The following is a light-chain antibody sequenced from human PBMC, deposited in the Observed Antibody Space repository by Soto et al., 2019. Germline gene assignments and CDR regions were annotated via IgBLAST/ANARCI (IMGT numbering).Light chain of an antibody. V-gene: IGKV3-20*01. Sequence: EIVLTHSPGTLSLSPCERATLSCRASQSLTNSFIAWYQQKPGQAPRLLIYDTSSRATGIPDRFSGSGSGTDFTLTISRLEPEDFAVFFCQQYGTSEIIFGQGTRLEIK. J-gene: IGKJ5*01. CDR2: DTS. CDR1: QSLTNSF. CDR3: QQYGTSEII.